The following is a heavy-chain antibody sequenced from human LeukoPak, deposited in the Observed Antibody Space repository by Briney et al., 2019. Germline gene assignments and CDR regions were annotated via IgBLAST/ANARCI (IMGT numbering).Heavy chain of an antibody. V-gene: IGHV4-30-4*08. CDR1: GGSISNGDYY. Sequence: SETLSLTCTVSGGSISNGDYYWSWIRQSPGKGLEWIGYIYFSGNTYYNPSLESRLTISVDTSKNQFSLKLSSVTAADTAVYYCARGVPSSSSPRLDYWGQGTLVTVSS. D-gene: IGHD6-6*01. CDR2: IYFSGNT. J-gene: IGHJ4*02. CDR3: ARGVPSSSSPRLDY.